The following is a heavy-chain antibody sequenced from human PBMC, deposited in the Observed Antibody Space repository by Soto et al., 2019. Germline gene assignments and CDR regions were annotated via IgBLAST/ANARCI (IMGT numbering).Heavy chain of an antibody. CDR3: ARARGDFWNGYYTNDY. Sequence: PSETLSLTCTVSGGSISSYYWSWIRQPPGKGLEWIGYIYHSGSTNYNPSLKSRVTISVDTSKNQFSLKLSSVTAADTAVCYCARARGDFWNGYYTNDYWGKGTLVT. CDR1: GGSISSYY. D-gene: IGHD3-3*01. J-gene: IGHJ4*02. V-gene: IGHV4-59*01. CDR2: IYHSGST.